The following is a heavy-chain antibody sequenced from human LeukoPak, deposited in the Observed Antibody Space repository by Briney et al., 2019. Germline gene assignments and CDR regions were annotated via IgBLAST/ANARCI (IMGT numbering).Heavy chain of an antibody. CDR1: GYTFTSYY. V-gene: IGHV1-2*02. CDR3: ARSITIFGVAPLGY. CDR2: INPNSGGT. D-gene: IGHD3-3*01. Sequence: ASVKVSCKASGYTFTSYYMHWVRQAPGQGLEWMGWINPNSGGTNYAQKFQGRVTMTRDTSISTAYMELSRLRSDDTAVYYCARSITIFGVAPLGYWGQGTLVTVSS. J-gene: IGHJ4*02.